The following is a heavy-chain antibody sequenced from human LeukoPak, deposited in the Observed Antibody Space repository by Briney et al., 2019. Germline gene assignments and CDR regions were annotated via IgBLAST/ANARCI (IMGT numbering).Heavy chain of an antibody. D-gene: IGHD5-18*01. J-gene: IGHJ6*02. CDR1: GGSFSGYY. Sequence: SETLSLTCAVYGGSFSGYYWSWIRQPPGKGPEWIGEINHSGSTNYNPSLKSRVTISVDTSKNQFSLKLSSVTAADTAVYYCARALRGYSYGYYYYYGMDVWGQGTTVTVSS. CDR3: ARALRGYSYGYYYYYGMDV. CDR2: INHSGST. V-gene: IGHV4-34*01.